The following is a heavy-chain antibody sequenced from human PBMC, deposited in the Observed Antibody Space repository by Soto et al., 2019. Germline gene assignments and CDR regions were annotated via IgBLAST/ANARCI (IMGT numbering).Heavy chain of an antibody. Sequence: GGSLRLSCAASGFTFSSYSMNWVRQAPGKGLEWVSSISSSSSYIYYADSVKGRFTISRDNAKNSLYLQMNSLRAEDTAVYDCARDRATPSGLDYWGQGTLVTVSS. V-gene: IGHV3-21*01. CDR2: ISSSSSYI. CDR3: ARDRATPSGLDY. CDR1: GFTFSSYS. D-gene: IGHD1-26*01. J-gene: IGHJ4*02.